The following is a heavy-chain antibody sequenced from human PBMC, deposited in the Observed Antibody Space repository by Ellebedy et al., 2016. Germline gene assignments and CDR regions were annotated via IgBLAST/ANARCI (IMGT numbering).Heavy chain of an antibody. CDR3: AKGSENDY. J-gene: IGHJ4*02. CDR2: ISASGAGT. Sequence: GGSLRLSXAASGLSFSIYAMTWVRQAPGKGLAWVSAISASGAGTYYADSVKGRFTISRDNSKNTLHLQMNSLRAEDTAVYYCAKGSENDYWGQGTLVTVSS. V-gene: IGHV3-23*01. D-gene: IGHD3-10*01. CDR1: GLSFSIYA.